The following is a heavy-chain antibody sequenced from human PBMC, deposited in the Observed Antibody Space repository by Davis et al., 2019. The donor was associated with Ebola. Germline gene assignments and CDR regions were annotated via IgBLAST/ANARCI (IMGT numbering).Heavy chain of an antibody. CDR2: INPNSGGT. V-gene: IGHV1-2*02. CDR1: GYTFTGYY. J-gene: IGHJ4*02. D-gene: IGHD1-26*01. CDR3: ARVLDSGSYPLTDC. Sequence: ASVKVSCKTSGYTFTGYYMHWVRQAPEQGLEWMGWINPNSGGTNYAEKFQGRVTMTRDTSISTAYMELSRLTSDDTAVYYCARVLDSGSYPLTDCWGQGTLVTVSS.